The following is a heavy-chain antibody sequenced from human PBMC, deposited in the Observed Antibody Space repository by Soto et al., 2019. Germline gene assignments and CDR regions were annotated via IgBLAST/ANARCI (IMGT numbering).Heavy chain of an antibody. V-gene: IGHV1-46*01. CDR3: ARDRSGIAAAGGGWFDP. J-gene: IGHJ5*02. CDR1: GYTFTSYY. CDR2: INPSGGST. Sequence: ASVKVSCKASGYTFTSYYMHWVRQAPGQGLEWMGIINPSGGSTSYAQKFQGRVTMTRDTSTSTVYMELSSLRSEDTAVYYCARDRSGIAAAGGGWFDPWGQGTLGTGSS. D-gene: IGHD6-13*01.